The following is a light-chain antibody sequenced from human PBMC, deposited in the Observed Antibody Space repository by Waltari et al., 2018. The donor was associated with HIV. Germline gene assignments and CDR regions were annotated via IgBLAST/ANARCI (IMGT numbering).Light chain of an antibody. Sequence: SYVLTQPPSVSVAPGSTARITRGGNSIGSKSVPWYQQKPGQAPVLFIYDDSDRPSGIPERFSGSNSGNTATLTISRVAGGDEADYYCQVWDSSSDHRVFGGGTKLTVL. CDR3: QVWDSSSDHRV. J-gene: IGLJ3*02. CDR1: SIGSKS. V-gene: IGLV3-21*04. CDR2: DDS.